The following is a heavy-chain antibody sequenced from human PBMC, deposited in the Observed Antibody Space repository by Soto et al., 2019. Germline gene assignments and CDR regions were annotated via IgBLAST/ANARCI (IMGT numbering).Heavy chain of an antibody. D-gene: IGHD2-2*01. Sequence: QVQLVQSGGGVVQPGRSLRLSCAASGFTFSSYVTHWVRQAPGKGLEWVAVISHDGNNKYYADSVKGRFTISRDNFKNPLYLQMSSLNPEHTAVYYCAKGGTDCASTTCYLLVAFDIWGQGTMLT. CDR1: GFTFSSYV. CDR3: AKGGTDCASTTCYLLVAFDI. V-gene: IGHV3-30*18. J-gene: IGHJ3*02. CDR2: ISHDGNNK.